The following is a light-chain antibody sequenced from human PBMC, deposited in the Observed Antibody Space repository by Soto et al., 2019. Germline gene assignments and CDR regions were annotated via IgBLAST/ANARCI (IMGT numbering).Light chain of an antibody. CDR2: SYN. Sequence: QAVVTQPPSASGTPGQRVTISCSGSISNIGSNTVSWFQQLPGAAPKLLIHSYNQRPSGVPDRFSGSKSGTSASLAISGLQSEDEADYSCAAWDNSLNAVVFGGGTKLTVL. CDR1: ISNIGSNT. J-gene: IGLJ2*01. V-gene: IGLV1-44*01. CDR3: AAWDNSLNAVV.